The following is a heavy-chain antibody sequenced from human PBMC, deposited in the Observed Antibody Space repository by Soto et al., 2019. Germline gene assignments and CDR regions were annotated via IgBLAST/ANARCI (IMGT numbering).Heavy chain of an antibody. V-gene: IGHV4-39*01. CDR2: IYYSGST. CDR3: ARSPYDILNFDY. Sequence: PSETLSLTCTVSGGSISSSSYYWGWIRQPPGKGLEWIGSIYYSGSTYYNPSLKSRVTISVDTSKNQFSLKLSSVTAADTAVYYCARSPYDILNFDYWGQGTLVTVSS. CDR1: GGSISSSSYY. J-gene: IGHJ4*02. D-gene: IGHD3-9*01.